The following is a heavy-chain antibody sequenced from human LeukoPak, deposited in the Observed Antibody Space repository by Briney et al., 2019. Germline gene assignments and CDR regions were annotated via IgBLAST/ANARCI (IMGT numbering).Heavy chain of an antibody. CDR1: GGSIISYY. Sequence: TSETLPLTCTVPGGSIISYYWSWIRQSPGKGLEWIGYIYYSGSTNYNPSLKSRVTISVDTSKNQFSLNLSSVTAADTAVYYCARGGGISHYYYYMDVWGKGTTVTISS. CDR3: ARGGGISHYYYYMDV. V-gene: IGHV4-59*01. CDR2: IYYSGST. J-gene: IGHJ6*03. D-gene: IGHD6-13*01.